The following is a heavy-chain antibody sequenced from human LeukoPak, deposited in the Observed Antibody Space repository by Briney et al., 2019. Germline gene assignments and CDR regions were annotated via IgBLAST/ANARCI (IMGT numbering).Heavy chain of an antibody. V-gene: IGHV3-21*05. CDR1: GFTFSTYN. Sequence: GGSLRLSCAASGFTFSTYNMNWVRQAPGKGLEWISHISTGTYIAYTDSVKGRFTISRDNAKNSMYLQMNSLRAEDTAIYYCTREQDREATATVVGDSWGQGTLVTVSS. CDR3: TREQDREATATVVGDS. D-gene: IGHD4-23*01. CDR2: ISTGTYI. J-gene: IGHJ5*01.